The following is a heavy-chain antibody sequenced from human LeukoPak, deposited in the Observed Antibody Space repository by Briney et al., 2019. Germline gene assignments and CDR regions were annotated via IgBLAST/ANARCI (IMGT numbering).Heavy chain of an antibody. J-gene: IGHJ4*02. CDR1: GFTFSSYS. V-gene: IGHV3-21*01. CDR2: ISSSSSYI. Sequence: GGSLRLSCAASGFTFSSYSMNWVRQAPGKGLEWVSSISSSSSYIYYADSVKGRFTISRDNAKNSLYLQMNSLRAEDTAVYYCARDDQALEMATIRAFDYWGQGTLVTVSS. D-gene: IGHD5-24*01. CDR3: ARDDQALEMATIRAFDY.